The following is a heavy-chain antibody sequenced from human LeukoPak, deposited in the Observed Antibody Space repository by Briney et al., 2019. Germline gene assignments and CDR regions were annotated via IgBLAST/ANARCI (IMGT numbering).Heavy chain of an antibody. CDR1: GGSISSSSYY. V-gene: IGHV4-39*01. J-gene: IGHJ3*02. D-gene: IGHD4-23*01. CDR2: IYYSGST. Sequence: SETLSLTCTVSGGSISSSSYYWGWIRQPPGKGLEWIGSIYYSGSTYYNPSLKSRVTISVDTSKNQFSLKLSSVTAADTAVYYCARLLYDYGGDSHAFDIWGQGTMVTVSS. CDR3: ARLLYDYGGDSHAFDI.